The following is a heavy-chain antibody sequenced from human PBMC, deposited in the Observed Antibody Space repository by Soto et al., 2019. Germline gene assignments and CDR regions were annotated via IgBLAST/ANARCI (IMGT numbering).Heavy chain of an antibody. CDR1: GGSISSGGYY. J-gene: IGHJ6*02. Sequence: SETLSLTCTVSGGSISSGGYYWSWIRQHPGKGLEWIGYIYYSGSTYYNPSLKSRVTISVDTSKNQFSLKLSSVTAADTAVYYCARGGDSGYDWFLPTDYYYYYGMDVWGQGTTVTVSS. D-gene: IGHD5-12*01. CDR2: IYYSGST. CDR3: ARGGDSGYDWFLPTDYYYYYGMDV. V-gene: IGHV4-31*03.